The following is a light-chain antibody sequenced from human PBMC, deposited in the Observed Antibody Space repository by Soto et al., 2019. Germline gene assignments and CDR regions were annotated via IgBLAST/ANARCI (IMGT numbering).Light chain of an antibody. CDR2: GAS. V-gene: IGKV3D-15*01. J-gene: IGKJ4*01. CDR1: QSVSNN. Sequence: EIVLTQSPGTLSLSPGERATLSCRASQSVSNNYLAWYQQKPGQAPRLLIYGASNRATGIPDRFSGGGSGTEFTLTISSLQPEDSAVYYCQQYNNWPLTFGGGTKVDIK. CDR3: QQYNNWPLT.